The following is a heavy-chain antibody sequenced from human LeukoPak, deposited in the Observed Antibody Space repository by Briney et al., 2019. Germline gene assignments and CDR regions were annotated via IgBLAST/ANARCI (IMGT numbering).Heavy chain of an antibody. CDR3: ARTEMATILDFDY. CDR2: ISAYNGNT. V-gene: IGHV1-18*01. CDR1: GYTFTSYG. J-gene: IGHJ4*02. D-gene: IGHD5-24*01. Sequence: ASVKVSCKASGYTFTSYGISWVRQAPGQGLEWMGWISAYNGNTNYAQKLQGRVTITRDTSASTAYMELSSLRSEDTAVFYCARTEMATILDFDYWGQGTLVTVSS.